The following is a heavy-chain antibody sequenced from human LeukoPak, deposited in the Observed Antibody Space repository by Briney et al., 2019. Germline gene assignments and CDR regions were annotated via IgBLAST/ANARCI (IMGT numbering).Heavy chain of an antibody. D-gene: IGHD1-26*01. J-gene: IGHJ4*02. CDR2: ISSSSSSYI. V-gene: IGHV3-21*01. CDR1: GFTFSSYS. Sequence: PGGSLRLSCAASGFTFSSYSMNWVRQAPGKGLEWVSSISSSSSSYIYYADSLKGRFTISRDNAKNSLYLQMNSLRAEDTAVYYCARDNSGSYYPWCPDYWGQGTLVTVSS. CDR3: ARDNSGSYYPWCPDY.